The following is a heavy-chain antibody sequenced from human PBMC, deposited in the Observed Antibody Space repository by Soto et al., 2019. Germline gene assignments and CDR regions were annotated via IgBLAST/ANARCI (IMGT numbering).Heavy chain of an antibody. D-gene: IGHD2-15*01. V-gene: IGHV3-23*01. CDR2: ISGNGDST. J-gene: IGHJ4*02. CDR1: GFSFSSYA. Sequence: GSLRLSCAASGFSFSSYAFSWVRQAPGKGLEWVSSISGNGDSTYYADSVRGRFTISRDNSKSAVYLQMNSLRAEDTAMFYCAKLDCTYCRGPSRDPAIHWGQGTLVTVSS. CDR3: AKLDCTYCRGPSRDPAIH.